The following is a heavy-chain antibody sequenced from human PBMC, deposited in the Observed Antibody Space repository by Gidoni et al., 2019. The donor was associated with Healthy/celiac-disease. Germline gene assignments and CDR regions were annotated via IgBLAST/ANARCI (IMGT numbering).Heavy chain of an antibody. V-gene: IGHV4-34*01. CDR3: AGLYDILTGYSVRAFDI. CDR2: INHSGST. D-gene: IGHD3-9*01. J-gene: IGHJ3*02. CDR1: GGSFSGYY. Sequence: QVQLQQWGAGLLKPSETLSLTCAVYGGSFSGYYWRWIRQPPGKGLEWIGEINHSGSTNYNPSLKSRVTISVDTSKNQFSLKLSSVTAADTAVYYCAGLYDILTGYSVRAFDIWGQGTMVTVSS.